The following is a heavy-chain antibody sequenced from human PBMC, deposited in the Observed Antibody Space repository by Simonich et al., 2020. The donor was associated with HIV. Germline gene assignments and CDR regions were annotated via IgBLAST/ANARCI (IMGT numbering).Heavy chain of an antibody. CDR2: SNPNRGGT. V-gene: IGHV1-2*02. CDR3: ARDSRIGDPFDGVSDN. J-gene: IGHJ4*02. CDR1: GYTFTGYH. Sequence: QVQLVQSGAEVKKPGASVKVSCTACGYTFTGYHKHWVRQVPGQGLDEMEWSNPNRGGTNYAQKVQGRVTMTRDTSTSTAYMELSRLRADDTAVYYCARDSRIGDPFDGVSDNWGQGTLVTVSS. D-gene: IGHD3-16*01.